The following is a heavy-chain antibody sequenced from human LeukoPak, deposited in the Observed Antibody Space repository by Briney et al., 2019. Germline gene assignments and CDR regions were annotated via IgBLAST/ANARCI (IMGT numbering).Heavy chain of an antibody. D-gene: IGHD5-24*01. CDR1: GITFSSHA. V-gene: IGHV3-23*01. Sequence: PGGSLRLSCAASGITFSSHAMSWVRQAPGKGLEGVSLISGSGGHTYYGDSVKGRFTISRDNSTNRLYLQMNSLRPGDTAVYYCAKGGAATMRDGYNYYYYYMEVWGRGTTVTVSS. CDR2: ISGSGGHT. CDR3: AKGGAATMRDGYNYYYYYMEV. J-gene: IGHJ6*03.